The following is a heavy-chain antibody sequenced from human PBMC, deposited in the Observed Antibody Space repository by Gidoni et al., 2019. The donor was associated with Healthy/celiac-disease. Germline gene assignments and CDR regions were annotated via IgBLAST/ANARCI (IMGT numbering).Heavy chain of an antibody. CDR2: INHSGST. Sequence: QVQLQQWGAGLLKPSETLSLTCAVYGGSFSGYYWSWIRQPPGKGLEWIGEINHSGSTNYNPSLKSRVTISVDTSKNQFSLKLSSVTAADTAVYYCARGGVVYAIRYGMDVWGQGTTVTVSS. CDR1: GGSFSGYY. CDR3: ARGGVVYAIRYGMDV. J-gene: IGHJ6*02. V-gene: IGHV4-34*01. D-gene: IGHD2-8*02.